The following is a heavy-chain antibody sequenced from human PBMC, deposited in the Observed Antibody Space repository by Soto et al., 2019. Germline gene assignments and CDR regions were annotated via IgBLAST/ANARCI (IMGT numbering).Heavy chain of an antibody. J-gene: IGHJ5*02. CDR3: ARKTKKSGSVANWFHP. CDR1: GFTFSSYG. Sequence: QVQLVESGGGVVQPGRSLRLSCAASGFTFSSYGMHWVRQAPGKGLEWVAVIWYDGSNKYYADSVKGRFTISRDNSKNTLYLQMNSLRAEDTAVYYCARKTKKSGSVANWFHPWGQGTLVTVSS. V-gene: IGHV3-33*01. D-gene: IGHD2-15*01. CDR2: IWYDGSNK.